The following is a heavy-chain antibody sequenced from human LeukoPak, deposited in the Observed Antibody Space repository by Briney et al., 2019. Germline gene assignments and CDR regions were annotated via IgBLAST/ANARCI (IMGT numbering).Heavy chain of an antibody. D-gene: IGHD1-26*01. CDR2: IYYSGST. CDR3: ATPYSGSYYFDY. V-gene: IGHV4-39*01. Sequence: PSETLSLTCTVSGGSISSSSYYWGWIRQPPGKGLEWIGSIYYSGSTYYNPSLKSRVTISVDTSKNQFSLKLSSATAADTAVYYCATPYSGSYYFDYWGQGTLVTVSS. CDR1: GGSISSSSYY. J-gene: IGHJ4*02.